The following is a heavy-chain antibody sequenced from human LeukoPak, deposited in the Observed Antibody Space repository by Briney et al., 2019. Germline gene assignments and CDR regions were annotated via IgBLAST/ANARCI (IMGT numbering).Heavy chain of an antibody. CDR1: GYTFTGYY. J-gene: IGHJ4*02. CDR3: ARGSAATSNYYFDY. Sequence: ASVKVSCKASGYTFTGYYMHWVRQAPGQGLEWMGWINPNSGGTNYAQEFQGRVTMTRDTSISTAYMELSRLRSDDTAVYYCARGSAATSNYYFDYWGQGTLVTVSS. V-gene: IGHV1-2*02. CDR2: INPNSGGT. D-gene: IGHD6-13*01.